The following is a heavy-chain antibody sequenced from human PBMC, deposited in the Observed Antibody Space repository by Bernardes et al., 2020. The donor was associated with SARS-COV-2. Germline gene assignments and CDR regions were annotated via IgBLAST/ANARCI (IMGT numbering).Heavy chain of an antibody. CDR2: IAYDGSLK. CDR1: GFTFNNYA. V-gene: IGHV3-33*08. J-gene: IGHJ3*01. Sequence: GGSLRLSCAASGFTFNNYAMHWVRQPPGKGLEWVTIIAYDGSLKYYGDSVRGRFTTSRDNTRTSVFLQMESLRAEDTAVYYCARDVGGTDWRFGFDVWGPGTMVHVSS. D-gene: IGHD3-9*01. CDR3: ARDVGGTDWRFGFDV.